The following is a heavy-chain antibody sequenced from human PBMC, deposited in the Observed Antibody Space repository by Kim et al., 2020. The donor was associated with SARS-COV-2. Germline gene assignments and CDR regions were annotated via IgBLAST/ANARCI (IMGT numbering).Heavy chain of an antibody. V-gene: IGHV1-24*01. CDR1: GYTLTELS. D-gene: IGHD5-18*01. CDR3: ATDNPGYGYRYFDY. J-gene: IGHJ4*02. CDR2: FDPEDGET. Sequence: ASVKVSCKVSGYTLTELSMHWVRQAPGKGLEWMGGFDPEDGETIYAQKFQGRVTMTEDTSTDTAYMELSSLRSEDTAVYYCATDNPGYGYRYFDYWGQGTLVTVSS.